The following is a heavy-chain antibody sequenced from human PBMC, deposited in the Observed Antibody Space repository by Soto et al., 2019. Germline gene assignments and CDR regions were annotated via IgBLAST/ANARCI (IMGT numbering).Heavy chain of an antibody. Sequence: SVKDACKTSGYTLSNYGINWGREAPRQGLEWMGWISGYNGNTNYAQTVQGRVTMTTDTSTGTVYMELRSLKSDDTAIYYCSRFIMVGGWFDPNYYHGMDVWGQGTTVTVSS. CDR1: GYTLSNYG. CDR3: SRFIMVGGWFDPNYYHGMDV. CDR2: ISGYNGNT. V-gene: IGHV1-18*01. J-gene: IGHJ6*02. D-gene: IGHD6-19*01.